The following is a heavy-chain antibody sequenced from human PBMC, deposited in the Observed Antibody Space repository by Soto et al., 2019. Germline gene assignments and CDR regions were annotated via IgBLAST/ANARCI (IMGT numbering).Heavy chain of an antibody. Sequence: EVQLLDSGGGLVQPGGSLRLSCAASGFIISSHDMSWVRQDPGKGLEWVSAIRGSNSGTYYADSVKGHLTISSDTSKNTLYLQINCQRVEYTAVYYCARGYYIGWNYLYYWAQGTLVTFSS. V-gene: IGHV3-23*01. CDR2: IRGSNSGT. D-gene: IGHD5-12*01. J-gene: IGHJ4*02. CDR3: ARGYYIGWNYLYY. CDR1: GFIISSHD.